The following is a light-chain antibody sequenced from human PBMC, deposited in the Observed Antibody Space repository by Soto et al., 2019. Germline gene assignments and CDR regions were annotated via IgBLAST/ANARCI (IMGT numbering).Light chain of an antibody. V-gene: IGKV3-15*01. CDR1: QSVSSSY. Sequence: EIVLTQSPGTLSLSPGERATLSCRASQSVSSSYLAWYQQKPGQAPRLLMYGASTRATGIPARFSGSGSGTEFTLTISSLQSEDFAVYYCQQYNNWPITFGQRTLLEIK. CDR2: GAS. CDR3: QQYNNWPIT. J-gene: IGKJ5*01.